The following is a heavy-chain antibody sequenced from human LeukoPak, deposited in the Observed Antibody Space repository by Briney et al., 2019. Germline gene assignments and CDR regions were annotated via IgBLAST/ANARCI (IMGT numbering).Heavy chain of an antibody. CDR3: AREGGIAAADEGYSDP. CDR2: INPSAGST. V-gene: IGHV1-46*01. CDR1: GYTFTSYY. D-gene: IGHD6-13*01. J-gene: IGHJ5*02. Sequence: ASVKVSCRASGYTFTSYYMHWVRQAPGQGLEWMGIINPSAGSTRYAQRFQGRVTMTRDTSTSTVYMELSSLRSEDTAVYYCAREGGIAAADEGYSDPWGQGTLVTVSS.